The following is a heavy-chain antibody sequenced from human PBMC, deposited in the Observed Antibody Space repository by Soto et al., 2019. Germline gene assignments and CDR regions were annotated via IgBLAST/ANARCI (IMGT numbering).Heavy chain of an antibody. CDR1: GFTSSGKKY. Sequence: PGGSLRLSCAASGFTSSGKKYLTWVRQAPGKGLEWISGLYNTDGTYYADSVKGRFSTSKDNSKNTFYLQLNSLRPDDTAMYYCASWQQREHAFDIWGLGTMVTVSS. D-gene: IGHD1-1*01. V-gene: IGHV3-53*01. CDR2: LYNTDGT. CDR3: ASWQQREHAFDI. J-gene: IGHJ3*02.